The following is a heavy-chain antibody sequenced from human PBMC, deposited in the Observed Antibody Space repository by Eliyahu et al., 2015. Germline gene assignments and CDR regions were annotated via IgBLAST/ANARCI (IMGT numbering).Heavy chain of an antibody. J-gene: IGHJ3*02. D-gene: IGHD3-10*01. Sequence: QVQLHESGPGRVKPSQTLSLSSTVSWGSISSNAYYWXWXRQXPGKGLEWIGYXYYSGXSHYNSSLKXRVTISIDTSKNQFXLELSSVTAADTAVYFCARENRESHAFDIWGQGTMVTVSS. CDR2: XYYSGXS. CDR3: ARENRESHAFDI. CDR1: WGSISSNAYY. V-gene: IGHV4-31*03.